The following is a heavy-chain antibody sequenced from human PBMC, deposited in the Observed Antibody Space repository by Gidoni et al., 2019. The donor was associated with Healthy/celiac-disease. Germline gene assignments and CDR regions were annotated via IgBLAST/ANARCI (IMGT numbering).Heavy chain of an antibody. D-gene: IGHD2-21*02. CDR2: ISSSSSYI. V-gene: IGHV3-21*01. CDR3: ARDPSDLHWYFDL. J-gene: IGHJ2*01. Sequence: EVQLVESGGGLVKPGGSLRLSCAASGFTFSSYSMTWVRQAPGKGLEWVSSISSSSSYIYYADSVKGRFTISRDNAKNSLYLQMNSLRAEDTAVYYCARDPSDLHWYFDLWGRGTLVTVSS. CDR1: GFTFSSYS.